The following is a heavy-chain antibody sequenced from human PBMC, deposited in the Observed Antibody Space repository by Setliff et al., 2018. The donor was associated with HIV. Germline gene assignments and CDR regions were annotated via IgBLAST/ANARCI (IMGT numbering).Heavy chain of an antibody. Sequence: GGSLRLSCAASGFTVSSNYMSWVRQAPGKGLEWVSVIYNGGSTYYEDSVKGRFTITRDNFKKTLDLQMNRLRAEETAVYYWARKGAHCGGDCYSNWYFDLWGRGTLVTVSS. CDR1: GFTVSSNY. J-gene: IGHJ2*01. CDR2: IYNGGST. D-gene: IGHD2-21*02. CDR3: ARKGAHCGGDCYSNWYFDL. V-gene: IGHV3-66*01.